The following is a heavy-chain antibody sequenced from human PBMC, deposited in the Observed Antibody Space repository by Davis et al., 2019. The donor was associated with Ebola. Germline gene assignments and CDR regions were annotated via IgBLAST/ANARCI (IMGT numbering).Heavy chain of an antibody. J-gene: IGHJ4*02. CDR2: IKSKTDGGTT. Sequence: GGSLRLSCAASGFTFSNAWMSWVRQAPGKGLEWVGRIKSKTDGGTTDYAAPAKGRFTISRDDSKITLYLQMNSLKTEDTAVYYCTTGQYSAVRGYWGQGTLVTVSS. V-gene: IGHV3-15*01. CDR3: TTGQYSAVRGY. D-gene: IGHD3-10*01. CDR1: GFTFSNAW.